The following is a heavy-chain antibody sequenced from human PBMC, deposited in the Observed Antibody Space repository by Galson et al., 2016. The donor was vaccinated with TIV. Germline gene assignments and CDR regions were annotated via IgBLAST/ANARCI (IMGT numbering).Heavy chain of an antibody. D-gene: IGHD3-3*01. J-gene: IGHJ4*02. Sequence: CAISGDSVSSNSAAWNWLRQSPSRGLEWLGRTFYRSKWYNDYAPSVKSRITINPDTSKNKFSLQLNSVTPEDTAVYYCARATPSVFGIIITLDSWGQGTLVTVSS. CDR1: GDSVSSNSAA. CDR3: ARATPSVFGIIITLDS. CDR2: TFYRSKWYN. V-gene: IGHV6-1*01.